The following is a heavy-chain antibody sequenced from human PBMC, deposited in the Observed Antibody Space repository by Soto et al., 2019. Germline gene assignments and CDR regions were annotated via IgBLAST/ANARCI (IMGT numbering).Heavy chain of an antibody. CDR2: VIPILGIT. J-gene: IGHJ4*02. D-gene: IGHD3-22*01. Sequence: QVQLVQSGAEVKRPGSSVKVSCKASGGTFSSYTFSWVRQAPGQGLEWMGRVIPILGITNYAQKFQGRVAITADKFTSTAYMELSSLRSEDTAMYYCARGKYYYDVSGNFHYWGQGTLVTVSS. CDR3: ARGKYYYDVSGNFHY. V-gene: IGHV1-69*02. CDR1: GGTFSSYT.